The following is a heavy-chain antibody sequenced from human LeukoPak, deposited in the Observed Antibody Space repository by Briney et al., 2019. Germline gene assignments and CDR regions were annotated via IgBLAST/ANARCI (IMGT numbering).Heavy chain of an antibody. D-gene: IGHD3-10*01. CDR3: ARIWFGEFFDY. V-gene: IGHV3-7*01. Sequence: GGSLRLSCAASGFTFSSYWMIWVRQAPGKGLEGVANIKQDGSEKYYVDSVKGRFTISRDNAKNSLYLQMNSLRAEDTAVYYCARIWFGEFFDYWGQGTLVTVSS. CDR2: IKQDGSEK. J-gene: IGHJ4*02. CDR1: GFTFSSYW.